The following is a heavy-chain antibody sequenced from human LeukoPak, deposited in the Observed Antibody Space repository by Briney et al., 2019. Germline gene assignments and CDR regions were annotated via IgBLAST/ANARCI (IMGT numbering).Heavy chain of an antibody. J-gene: IGHJ4*02. CDR2: INPSGDST. Sequence: ASVKVSCTASGYTFTSYNMHWVRQAPGQGLEWMGIINPSGDSTSYTEKFQGRVSMTKGTFTSTVYMELSSLRSEDTAVYYCARGAYSGTGSYYDYWGQGTLVTVSS. V-gene: IGHV1-46*01. CDR3: ARGAYSGTGSYYDY. D-gene: IGHD3-10*01. CDR1: GYTFTSYN.